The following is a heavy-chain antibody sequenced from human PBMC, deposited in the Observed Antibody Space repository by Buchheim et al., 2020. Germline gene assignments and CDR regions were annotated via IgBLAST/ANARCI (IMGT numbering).Heavy chain of an antibody. D-gene: IGHD3-22*01. CDR1: GYTFTGYY. V-gene: IGHV1-2*02. J-gene: IGHJ6*02. CDR3: ARVVRGYYDSSGYPPGYYYGMDV. Sequence: QVQLVQSGAEAKKPGASVKVSCKASGYTFTGYYMHWVRQAPGQGLEWMGWINPNSGGTNYAQKFQGRVTMTRDTSISTAYMELSRLRSDDTAVYYCARVVRGYYDSSGYPPGYYYGMDVWGQGTT. CDR2: INPNSGGT.